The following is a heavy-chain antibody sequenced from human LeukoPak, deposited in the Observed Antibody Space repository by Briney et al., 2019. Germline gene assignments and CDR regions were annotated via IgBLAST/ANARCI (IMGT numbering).Heavy chain of an antibody. CDR2: IYPGNSDT. CDR1: GYSFTSYW. D-gene: IGHD6-13*01. V-gene: IGHV5-51*01. Sequence: GESLKISCKGSGYSFTSYWIGWVRQMPGKGLEWMGIIYPGNSDTRYSPSFQGQVTISADKSISTAYLQWSSLKASDTAMYYCARRVAAAGTPFDYWGQGTLVTVSS. J-gene: IGHJ4*02. CDR3: ARRVAAAGTPFDY.